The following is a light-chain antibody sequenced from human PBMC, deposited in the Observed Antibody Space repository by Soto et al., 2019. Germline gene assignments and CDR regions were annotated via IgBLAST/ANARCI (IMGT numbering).Light chain of an antibody. V-gene: IGLV2-14*01. CDR3: NSYTSSSTLV. CDR1: SSDVGGYNY. Sequence: QSALTQPASVSGSPGQSITISCNGTSSDVGGYNYVSWYQQHPGKAPKLMIYDVSHRPSGVSNRFSGSKSGNTASLTISGLQADDEADYYCNSYTSSSTLVFGGGTKVTVL. J-gene: IGLJ2*01. CDR2: DVS.